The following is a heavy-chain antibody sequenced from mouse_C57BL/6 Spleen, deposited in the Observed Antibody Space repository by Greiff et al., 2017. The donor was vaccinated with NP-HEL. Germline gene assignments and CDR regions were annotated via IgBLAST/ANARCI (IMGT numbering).Heavy chain of an antibody. CDR3: ARGYAMDY. J-gene: IGHJ4*01. CDR2: IDPSDSYT. Sequence: VQLQQPGAELVKPGASVKLSCKASGYTFTSYWMQWVKQRPGQGLEWIGEIDPSDSYTNYNQKFKGKATLTVDTSSSTAYMQLSSLTSEDSAVYYCARGYAMDYWGKGTSVTVSS. CDR1: GYTFTSYW. V-gene: IGHV1-50*01.